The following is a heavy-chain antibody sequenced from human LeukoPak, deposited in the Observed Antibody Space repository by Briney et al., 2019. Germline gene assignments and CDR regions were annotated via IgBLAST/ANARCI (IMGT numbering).Heavy chain of an antibody. D-gene: IGHD4-17*01. CDR2: IKPDGSDS. CDR1: GFTFSAFW. J-gene: IGHJ4*02. V-gene: IGHV3-7*01. CDR3: ARLFGGVTTF. Sequence: GGSLRLSCAASGFTFSAFWMSWVHQGPGKGLEWVASIKPDGSDSHHVDSVMGRFTISRDNAKNLLYLQMNSLSAEDTAVYYCARLFGGVTTFWGQGALVTVSS.